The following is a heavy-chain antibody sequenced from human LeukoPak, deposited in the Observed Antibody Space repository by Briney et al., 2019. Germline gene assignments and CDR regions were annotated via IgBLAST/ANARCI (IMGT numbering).Heavy chain of an antibody. J-gene: IGHJ6*03. D-gene: IGHD1-14*01. CDR1: GFTVSRNV. CDR3: ARDLAGFQEPRYYYYMDV. V-gene: IGHV3-66*02. Sequence: GGSLRLSCVASGFTVSRNVMSWVPQAPGKGLEWVSLIYSDDRAFYADSVKGRFTISRNNSKNTLFLQMSSLKPEDTAIYYCARDLAGFQEPRYYYYMDVWGKGTTVTVSS. CDR2: IYSDDRA.